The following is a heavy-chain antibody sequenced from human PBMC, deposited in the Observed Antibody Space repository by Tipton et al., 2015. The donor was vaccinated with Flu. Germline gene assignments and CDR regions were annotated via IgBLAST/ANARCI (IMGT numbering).Heavy chain of an antibody. CDR1: GGSISSRTDY. D-gene: IGHD3-22*01. Sequence: TLSLTCTVSGGSISSRTDYWVWIRQSPGKGLEWIGRAFYRGSPTKNPSLESRVAISVDMSKNQFSLRLNSVTAADAAIYYCARVEDNSAAGGYFRHWGQGTLVNVSS. V-gene: IGHV4-39*07. CDR3: ARVEDNSAAGGYFRH. J-gene: IGHJ1*01. CDR2: AFYRGSP.